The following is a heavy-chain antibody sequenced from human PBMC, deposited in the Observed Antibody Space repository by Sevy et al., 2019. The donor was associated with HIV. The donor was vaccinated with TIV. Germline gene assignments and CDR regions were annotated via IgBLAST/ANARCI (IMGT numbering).Heavy chain of an antibody. V-gene: IGHV3-23*01. CDR2: ISGSGIST. D-gene: IGHD5-12*01. CDR3: AKGIGYSGYETDY. J-gene: IGHJ4*02. CDR1: GFTFSSYA. Sequence: GGSLRLSCAASGFTFSSYAMSWVRQAPGKGLEGVSAISGSGISTYYADSVKARFTISRDNCKNTLYLQMNNLRAEDTAVFYCAKGIGYSGYETDYWGQGTLVTVSS.